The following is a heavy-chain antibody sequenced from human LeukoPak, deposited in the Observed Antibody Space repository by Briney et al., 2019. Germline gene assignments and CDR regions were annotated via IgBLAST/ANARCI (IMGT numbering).Heavy chain of an antibody. D-gene: IGHD4-17*01. CDR1: GFTLRDYY. CDR2: ISSSGSTI. V-gene: IGHV3-11*04. Sequence: RGSLRLSCPASGFTLRDYYWSWIGQAPGKGLEWVSYISSSGSTICYADSVKGRFTISRDNAKNSLYLQMNSLRAEDTAVYYCARDRDLNYGDYTRRFDPWGQETLVTVSS. CDR3: ARDRDLNYGDYTRRFDP. J-gene: IGHJ5*02.